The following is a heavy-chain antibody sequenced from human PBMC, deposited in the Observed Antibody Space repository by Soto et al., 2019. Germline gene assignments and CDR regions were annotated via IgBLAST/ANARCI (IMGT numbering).Heavy chain of an antibody. V-gene: IGHV4-59*01. J-gene: IGHJ4*02. CDR2: VFYGGT. CDR1: GRSMRSNY. D-gene: IGHD3-16*01. Sequence: PSDTLSLTCSVSGRSMRSNYWSWIRQSPDKGLEWLGYVFYGGTDYNPSLGGRVSMSVETSKSQFSLKLTSVTVADTAVYYCASYRGALYLESWGPGILVNVST. CDR3: ASYRGALYLES.